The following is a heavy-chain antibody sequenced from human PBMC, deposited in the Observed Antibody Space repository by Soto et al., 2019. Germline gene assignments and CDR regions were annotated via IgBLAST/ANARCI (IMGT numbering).Heavy chain of an antibody. CDR3: ARGGATITETFDY. V-gene: IGHV3-30-3*01. CDR2: ISYDGSNK. Sequence: GWSLRLSCAASGFTFSSYAMHLVRQAPGKGLEWVAFISYDGSNKYYADSVKGRFTISRDNSKNTLYLQMNSLRAEDTAVYYCARGGATITETFDYWVQGTLVTVYS. CDR1: GFTFSSYA. J-gene: IGHJ4*02. D-gene: IGHD5-12*01.